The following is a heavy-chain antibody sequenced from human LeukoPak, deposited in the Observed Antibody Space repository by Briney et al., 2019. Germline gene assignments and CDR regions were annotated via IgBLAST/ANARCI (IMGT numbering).Heavy chain of an antibody. J-gene: IGHJ3*02. V-gene: IGHV4-34*01. D-gene: IGHD3-9*01. CDR3: ASDYDNDAFDI. CDR1: GGSFSGYY. CDR2: INHSGST. Sequence: PSETLSLTCAVYGGSFSGYYWSWIRQPPGKGLEWIGEINHSGSTNYNPSLKSRVTISVDTSKNQFSLKLSSVTAADTAVYYCASDYDNDAFDIWGQRTMVTVSS.